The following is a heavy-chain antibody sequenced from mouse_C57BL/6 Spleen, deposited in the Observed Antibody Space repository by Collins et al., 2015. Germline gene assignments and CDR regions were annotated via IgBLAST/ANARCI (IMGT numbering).Heavy chain of an antibody. J-gene: IGHJ4*01. D-gene: IGHD2-4*01. Sequence: EVQLQQSGAELVRPGASVKLSCTASGFNIKDYYMHWVKQRPEQGLEWIGRIDPEDGDTEYAPKFQGKATMTADTSSNTAYLQLSSLTSEDTAVYYCTNDYDGVYYAMDYWGQGTSVTVSS. CDR1: GFNIKDYY. CDR3: TNDYDGVYYAMDY. CDR2: IDPEDGDT. V-gene: IGHV14-1*01.